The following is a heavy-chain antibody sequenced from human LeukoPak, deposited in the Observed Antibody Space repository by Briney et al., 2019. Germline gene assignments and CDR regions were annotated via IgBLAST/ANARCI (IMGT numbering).Heavy chain of an antibody. CDR1: GFTFRSYW. Sequence: GGSLRLSCAASGFTFRSYWMSWVRQAPGKGLEWVANINQDRSQKYYVDSVRGRFTISRDNAKSSLFLQMNSLRAEDTAVYYCARDRGYGSGSYYIRVFDYWGQGTLVTVSP. CDR2: INQDRSQK. CDR3: ARDRGYGSGSYYIRVFDY. D-gene: IGHD3-10*01. J-gene: IGHJ4*02. V-gene: IGHV3-7*03.